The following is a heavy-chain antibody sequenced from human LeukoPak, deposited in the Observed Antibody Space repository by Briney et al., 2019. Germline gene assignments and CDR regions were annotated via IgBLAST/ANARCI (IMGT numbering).Heavy chain of an antibody. CDR3: ARERELLWFGELIDY. V-gene: IGHV1-18*01. J-gene: IGHJ4*02. D-gene: IGHD3-10*01. CDR1: GYTFTSYG. CDR2: ISAYNGNT. Sequence: ASVKVSCKASGYTFTSYGISWVRQAPGQGLEWMGWISAYNGNTNYAQKLQGRVTMTTDTSTSTAYMELRSLRSDDTAVYYCARERELLWFGELIDYWGQGTLVTVSS.